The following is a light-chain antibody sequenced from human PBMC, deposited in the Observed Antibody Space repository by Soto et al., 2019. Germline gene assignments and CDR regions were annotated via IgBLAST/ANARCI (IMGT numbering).Light chain of an antibody. J-gene: IGKJ5*01. V-gene: IGKV1D-12*01. CDR2: AAS. CDR3: QQANSFPIT. Sequence: IRMTQSPSSLSASTGDRVTITCRASQRISSWLAWYQQKPGKAPKLLIYAASSLQSGVPSRFSGSGSGTDFTLTISSLQPEDFATYYCQQANSFPITFGQGTRLEIK. CDR1: QRISSW.